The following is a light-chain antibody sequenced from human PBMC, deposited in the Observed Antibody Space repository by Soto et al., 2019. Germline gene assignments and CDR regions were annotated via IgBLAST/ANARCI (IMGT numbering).Light chain of an antibody. Sequence: DIQMTQSPSTLPAGVGDRVTITCRASQRISTYLNWYQQKPGKAPTLLIYAASSLQSGVPSRFSGGGSGTDFTLTINTLQPEDFETYFCQQCYSSPRTFGQGTKVEIK. CDR1: QRISTY. V-gene: IGKV1-39*01. J-gene: IGKJ1*01. CDR3: QQCYSSPRT. CDR2: AAS.